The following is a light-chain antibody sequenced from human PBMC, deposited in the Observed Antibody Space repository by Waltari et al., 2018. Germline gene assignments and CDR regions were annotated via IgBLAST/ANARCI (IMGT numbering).Light chain of an antibody. V-gene: IGLV1-47*01. CDR3: AAWDDSLSAVV. CDR1: GSNIGPNF. J-gene: IGLJ7*01. CDR2: RSD. Sequence: QSALTQPPAASGTPGQRLIISCSGSGSNIGPNFVYWYSQFPGTAPKLLIYRSDQRASGVPDRFSGSKSGSSASLAISGLQSEDESLYDCAAWDDSLSAVVFGGGTQVTVL.